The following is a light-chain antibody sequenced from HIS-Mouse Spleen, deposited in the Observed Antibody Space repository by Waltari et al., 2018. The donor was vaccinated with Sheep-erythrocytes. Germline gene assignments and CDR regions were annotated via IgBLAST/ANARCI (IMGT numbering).Light chain of an antibody. CDR3: CSYAGSYNHV. CDR2: DVS. V-gene: IGLV2-11*01. Sequence: QSPLTPPRSVSGSPGQSVTISCTGTSRAAGRYNYVSWYQQQPGKAPKLMIYDVSKRPSGVPDRFSGSKSGNTASLTISGLQAEDEADYYCCSYAGSYNHVFATGTKVTVL. J-gene: IGLJ1*01. CDR1: SRAAGRYNY.